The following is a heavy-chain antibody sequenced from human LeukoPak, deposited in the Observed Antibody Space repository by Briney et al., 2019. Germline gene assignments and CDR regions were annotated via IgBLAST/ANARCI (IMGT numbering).Heavy chain of an antibody. J-gene: IGHJ4*02. V-gene: IGHV3-48*03. CDR3: ASSLSSGWGPVDDY. Sequence: GGSLRLSCAASGFAYSSYSMNWVRRAPGKGLEWVSYINPGGSNRFYAGSVRGRFTISRDDAKKSVYLQMNSLRAEDTAVYYCASSLSSGWGPVDDYWGQGIMVTVSS. D-gene: IGHD6-19*01. CDR2: INPGGSNR. CDR1: GFAYSSYS.